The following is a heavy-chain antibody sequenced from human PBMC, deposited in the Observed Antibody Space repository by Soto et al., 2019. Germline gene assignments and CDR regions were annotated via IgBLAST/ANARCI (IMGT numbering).Heavy chain of an antibody. CDR1: GFTFISHG. Sequence: QVQLVESGGGAVQPGRSLRLSCAASGFTFISHGMHWVRQAPGKGLEWVAVIWYDGSNKSYGDSVKGRFTISRDNSKNTVYLQMNSLRGEATAVYYCARAPDYGGNYFDYWGQGTLVTVSS. V-gene: IGHV3-33*01. D-gene: IGHD4-17*01. CDR2: IWYDGSNK. CDR3: ARAPDYGGNYFDY. J-gene: IGHJ4*02.